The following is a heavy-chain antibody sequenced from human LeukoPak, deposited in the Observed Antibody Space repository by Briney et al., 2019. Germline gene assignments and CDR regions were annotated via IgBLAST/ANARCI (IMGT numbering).Heavy chain of an antibody. D-gene: IGHD3-10*01. CDR3: ARVESSMYGSGSLSNWFDP. CDR1: GGSISSGGYS. Sequence: SQTLSLTCAVSGGSISSGGYSWSWIRQPPGKGLEWVGYIYHSGSTYYNPSLKSRVTISVDRSKNQFSLELSSVTAADTAVYYCARVESSMYGSGSLSNWFDPWGQGTLVTVSS. CDR2: IYHSGST. J-gene: IGHJ5*02. V-gene: IGHV4-30-2*01.